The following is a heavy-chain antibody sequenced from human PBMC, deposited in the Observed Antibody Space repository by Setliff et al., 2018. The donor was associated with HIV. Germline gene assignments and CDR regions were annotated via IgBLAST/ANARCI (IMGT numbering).Heavy chain of an antibody. CDR1: GYTFNNYF. V-gene: IGHV1-2*06. CDR3: ARAGGLRMDRGVVSDY. J-gene: IGHJ4*02. D-gene: IGHD3-10*01. CDR2: FHPYSGHT. Sequence: ASVKVSCKASGYTFNNYFLHWVRQAPGQGLEWMGRFHPYSGHTNYAQKFQGRLTMTRNTSISTAYMELSGLISEDAAVYYCARAGGLRMDRGVVSDYWGQGTLVTVSS.